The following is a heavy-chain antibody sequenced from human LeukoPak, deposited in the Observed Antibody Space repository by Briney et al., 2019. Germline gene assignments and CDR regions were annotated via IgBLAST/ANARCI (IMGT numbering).Heavy chain of an antibody. J-gene: IGHJ4*02. CDR1: GFTFSSYE. CDR2: ISSSGSTI. V-gene: IGHV3-48*03. Sequence: PGGSLRLSCAASGFTFSSYEMNWVRQAPGKGLEWVSYISSSGSTIYYADSVRGRFTISRDNAKNSLYLQMNSLRAEDTAVYYCTRDVGLTPYDYWGQGTLVTVSS. CDR3: TRDVGLTPYDY.